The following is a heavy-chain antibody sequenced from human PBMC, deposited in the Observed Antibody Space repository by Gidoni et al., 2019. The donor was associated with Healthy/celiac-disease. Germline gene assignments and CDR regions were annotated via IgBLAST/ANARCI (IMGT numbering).Heavy chain of an antibody. J-gene: IGHJ4*02. CDR3: AKSRRPIVVVPAAVTDY. V-gene: IGHV3-23*01. D-gene: IGHD2-2*01. Sequence: TISRDNSKNTLYLQMNSLRAEDTAVYYCAKSRRPIVVVPAAVTDYWGQGTLVTVSS.